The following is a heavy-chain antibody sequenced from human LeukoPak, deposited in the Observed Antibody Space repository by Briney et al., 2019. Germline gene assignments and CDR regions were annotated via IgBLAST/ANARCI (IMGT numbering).Heavy chain of an antibody. V-gene: IGHV4-39*01. Sequence: SSETLSLTCTVSGGSISSSSYYWGWIRRPPGKGLEWIGSIYYSGSTYYNPSLKSRVTISVDTSKNQFSLKLSSVTAADTAVYYCARQGSRYGGNSQSWGQGTLVTVSS. J-gene: IGHJ4*02. CDR2: IYYSGST. CDR3: ARQGSRYGGNSQS. CDR1: GGSISSSSYY. D-gene: IGHD4-23*01.